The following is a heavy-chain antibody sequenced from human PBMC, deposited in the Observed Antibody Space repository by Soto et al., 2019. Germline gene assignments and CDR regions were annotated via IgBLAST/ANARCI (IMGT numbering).Heavy chain of an antibody. J-gene: IGHJ4*02. V-gene: IGHV4-4*02. D-gene: IGHD3-10*01. CDR3: ARVLGDYGSGSYYEPDY. CDR1: GGSISSSNW. Sequence: QVQLQESGPGLVKPSGTLSLTCAVSGGSISSSNWWSWVRQPPGKGLEWIGEIYHSGSTNYNPSLKSRVTISVDKSKNQFSLKLSSVTAADTTVYYCARVLGDYGSGSYYEPDYWGQGTLVTVSS. CDR2: IYHSGST.